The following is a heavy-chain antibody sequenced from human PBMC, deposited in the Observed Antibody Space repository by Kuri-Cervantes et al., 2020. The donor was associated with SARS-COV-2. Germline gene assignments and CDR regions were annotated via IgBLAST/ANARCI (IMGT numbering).Heavy chain of an antibody. Sequence: ASVKVSCKASGYTFTSYYMHWVRQAPGQGLEWMGWISAYNGNTNYAQKLQGRVTITRDTSASTAYMELSSLRSEDTAVYYCARSSPIAVAGSLAYWGQGTLVTVSS. D-gene: IGHD6-19*01. CDR3: ARSSPIAVAGSLAY. J-gene: IGHJ4*02. CDR2: ISAYNGNT. V-gene: IGHV1-18*04. CDR1: GYTFTSYY.